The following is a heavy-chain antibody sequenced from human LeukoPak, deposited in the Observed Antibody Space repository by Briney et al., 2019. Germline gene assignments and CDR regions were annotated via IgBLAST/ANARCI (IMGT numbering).Heavy chain of an antibody. Sequence: GSLRLSCAASGFTFSSYWMSWVRQAPGKGLEWVANIKQDGSEKYYVDSVKGRFTISRDNAKNSLYLQMNSLRAEDTAVYYCARVMGTVTTGYFDYWGQGTLVTVSS. J-gene: IGHJ4*02. D-gene: IGHD4-17*01. CDR1: GFTFSSYW. CDR2: IKQDGSEK. CDR3: ARVMGTVTTGYFDY. V-gene: IGHV3-7*05.